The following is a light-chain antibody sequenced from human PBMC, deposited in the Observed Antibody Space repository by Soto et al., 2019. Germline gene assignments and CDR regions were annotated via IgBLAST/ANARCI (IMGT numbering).Light chain of an antibody. CDR1: QDISNY. CDR3: QQYDNPPLT. Sequence: DIQMTQSPSSLSASVGDRVTNTCQASQDISNYLNWYQQKPGKAPKLLIYDASNLETGVPSRFSGSGSGTDFTFTISSLQPEDIATYYSQQYDNPPLTLGGGTQVEIK. J-gene: IGKJ4*01. CDR2: DAS. V-gene: IGKV1-33*01.